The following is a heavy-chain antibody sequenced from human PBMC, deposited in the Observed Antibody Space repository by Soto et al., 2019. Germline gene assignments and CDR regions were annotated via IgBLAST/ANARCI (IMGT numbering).Heavy chain of an antibody. CDR1: GFTFSSYA. CDR3: AKNLGYCSSTSCRAHYYYGMDV. Sequence: GGSLRLSCAASGFTFSSYAMSWVRQAPGKGLEWVSAISGSGGSTYYADSVKGRFTISRDNSKNTLYLQMNSLRAEDTAVYYCAKNLGYCSSTSCRAHYYYGMDVWGQGTTVTVSS. D-gene: IGHD2-2*01. CDR2: ISGSGGST. J-gene: IGHJ6*02. V-gene: IGHV3-23*01.